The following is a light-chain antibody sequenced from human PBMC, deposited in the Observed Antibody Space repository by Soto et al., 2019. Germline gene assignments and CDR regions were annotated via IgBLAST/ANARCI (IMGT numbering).Light chain of an antibody. CDR2: LAS. Sequence: EIVMTQSPLSLPVTPGEPASISCRSRQSLQYSNGYNYLDWYVQKPGQSPQILIYLASNRASGVPERFRGSGSRTDFTLRISRVEAEDVGDYYFMQARQTAAVGQGTKVEIK. J-gene: IGKJ1*01. CDR1: QSLQYSNGYNY. CDR3: MQARQTAA. V-gene: IGKV2-28*01.